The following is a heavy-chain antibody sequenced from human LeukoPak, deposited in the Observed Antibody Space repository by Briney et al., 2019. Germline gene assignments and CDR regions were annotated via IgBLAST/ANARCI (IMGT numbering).Heavy chain of an antibody. CDR1: GFTFSSYG. CDR3: AKAPTETTWVIDY. V-gene: IGHV3-23*01. CDR2: ISGSGDNT. Sequence: GRSLRLSCAASGFTFSSYGMHWVRQAPGKGLEWVSLISGSGDNTYYADSVKGRFTISRDNSKNTLYLQMNSLRAEDTAIYYCAKAPTETTWVIDYWGQGTLVTVSS. D-gene: IGHD4-17*01. J-gene: IGHJ4*02.